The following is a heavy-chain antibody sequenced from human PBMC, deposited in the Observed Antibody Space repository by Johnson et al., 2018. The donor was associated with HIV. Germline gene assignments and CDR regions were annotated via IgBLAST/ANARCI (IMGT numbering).Heavy chain of an antibody. CDR1: GFTFSDYY. Sequence: QVQLVESGGGLVKPGGSLRLSCAASGFTFSDYYMSWIRQAPGNGLEWVAFIRFDGSSKYYADSVKGRFTISRDNSKNTLYLQMNSLRAEDTAVYYCARERSLNEYSSSWDAFDIWGQGTMVTVSS. CDR3: ARERSLNEYSSSWDAFDI. CDR2: IRFDGSSK. V-gene: IGHV3-30*02. D-gene: IGHD6-6*01. J-gene: IGHJ3*02.